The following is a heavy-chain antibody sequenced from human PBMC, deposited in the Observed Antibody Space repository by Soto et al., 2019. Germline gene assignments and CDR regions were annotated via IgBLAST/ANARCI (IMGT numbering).Heavy chain of an antibody. V-gene: IGHV4-34*01. D-gene: IGHD3-22*01. CDR2: INHSAST. CDR1: GGSFSGYY. Sequence: SETLSLTCAVYGGSFSGYYWSWIRQPPGKGLEWIGEINHSASTNYNPSLKSRVTISVGTSKNQFSLKLSSVTAADTAVYYCARGKYYYDSSGYLTAYYYYGMDVWGQGTTVTVSS. J-gene: IGHJ6*02. CDR3: ARGKYYYDSSGYLTAYYYYGMDV.